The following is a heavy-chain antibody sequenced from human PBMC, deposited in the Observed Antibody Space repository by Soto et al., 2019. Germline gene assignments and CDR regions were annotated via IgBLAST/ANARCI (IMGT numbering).Heavy chain of an antibody. Sequence: QVQLVESGGGVVQPGRSLRLSCAASGFTFSDYGMHWIRQAPGKGLEWLASIWYDGRNDNYADSVKGRFTISRDNFKNTLYLQMNSLRDEDTAIYYCARDDRYTTSWPIDYGGQGTLVTVST. CDR1: GFTFSDYG. D-gene: IGHD2-2*01. CDR2: IWYDGRND. J-gene: IGHJ4*02. CDR3: ARDDRYTTSWPIDY. V-gene: IGHV3-33*01.